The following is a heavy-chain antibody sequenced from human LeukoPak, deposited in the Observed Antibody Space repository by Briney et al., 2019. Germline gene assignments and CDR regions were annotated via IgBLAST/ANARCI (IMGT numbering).Heavy chain of an antibody. J-gene: IGHJ4*02. CDR3: ARAPYDYVWGSYRYSESADY. Sequence: PGGSLRLSCAASGFTFSSYWMSWVRQAPGKGLEWVANIKQDGSEKYYVDSVKGRFTISRDNAKNSLYLQTNSLRAEDTAVYYCARAPYDYVWGSYRYSESADYWGQGTLVTVSS. CDR2: IKQDGSEK. CDR1: GFTFSSYW. D-gene: IGHD3-16*02. V-gene: IGHV3-7*01.